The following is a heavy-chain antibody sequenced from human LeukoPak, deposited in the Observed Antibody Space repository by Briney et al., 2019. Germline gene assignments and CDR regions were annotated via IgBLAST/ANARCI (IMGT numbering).Heavy chain of an antibody. CDR3: ARGSRYDFWSGYDETNWFDP. D-gene: IGHD3-3*01. CDR1: GGPFSGYY. V-gene: IGHV4-34*01. J-gene: IGHJ5*02. Sequence: PSETLSLTCAVYGGPFSGYYWSWIRQPPGKGLEWIGEINHSGSTNYNPSLKSRVTISVDTSKNQFSLKLSSVTAADTAVYYCARGSRYDFWSGYDETNWFDPWGQGTLVTVSS. CDR2: INHSGST.